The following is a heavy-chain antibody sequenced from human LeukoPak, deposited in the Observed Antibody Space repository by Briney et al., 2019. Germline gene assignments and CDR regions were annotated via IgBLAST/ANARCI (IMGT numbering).Heavy chain of an antibody. CDR2: INSDGGST. CDR3: ARGKYYDILTALH. D-gene: IGHD3-9*01. Sequence: PGGSLRLSCVASGFTFTNYAMSWVRQAPGKGLVWVSRINSDGGSTSYADSVKGRFTISRDNAKNTLFLQMNSLRAEDTAVYYCARGKYYDILTALHWGQGTLVTVSS. CDR1: GFTFTNYA. V-gene: IGHV3-74*01. J-gene: IGHJ4*02.